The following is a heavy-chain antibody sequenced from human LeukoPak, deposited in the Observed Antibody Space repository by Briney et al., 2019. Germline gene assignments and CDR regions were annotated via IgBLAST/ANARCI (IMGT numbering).Heavy chain of an antibody. CDR3: AREFVLKEGYYFDY. Sequence: ASVKVSCKASGGTFSSYAISWVRQAPGQGLEWMGRIIPILGIANYAQKFQGRVTITADKSTSTAYMELSSLRSEDTAVYYCAREFVLKEGYYFDYWGQGTLVTVSS. CDR2: IIPILGIA. V-gene: IGHV1-69*04. J-gene: IGHJ4*02. D-gene: IGHD6-6*01. CDR1: GGTFSSYA.